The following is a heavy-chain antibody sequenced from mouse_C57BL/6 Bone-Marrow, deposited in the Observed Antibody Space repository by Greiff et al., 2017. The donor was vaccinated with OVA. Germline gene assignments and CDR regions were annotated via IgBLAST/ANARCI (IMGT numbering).Heavy chain of an antibody. J-gene: IGHJ2*01. CDR3: ASLLRRDYFDY. CDR2: INPSSGYT. D-gene: IGHD1-1*01. V-gene: IGHV1-4*01. CDR1: GYTFTSYT. Sequence: VQLQQSGAELARPGASVKMSCKASGYTFTSYTMHWVKQRPGQGLEWIGYINPSSGYTKYNQKFKDKATLTADKSSSTAYMQLSSLTSEDSAVYYCASLLRRDYFDYWGQGTTLTVSS.